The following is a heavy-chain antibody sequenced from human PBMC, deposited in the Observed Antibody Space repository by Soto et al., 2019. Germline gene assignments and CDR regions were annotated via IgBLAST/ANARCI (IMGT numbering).Heavy chain of an antibody. V-gene: IGHV1-69*06. CDR1: GSRFSNYV. D-gene: IGHD2-2*02. J-gene: IGHJ4*02. CDR3: AREGRGKKAGYNGLVSLGY. Sequence: QVQLVQSGAEVKTPGSSLKVSCKVSGSRFSNYVISWVRQAPGHGLEWLGRIIPIFNSTKYAQNFQGRVTITADKATSTASLALSSLRSDDTAVYYCAREGRGKKAGYNGLVSLGYWGQGTLVTVSS. CDR2: IIPIFNST.